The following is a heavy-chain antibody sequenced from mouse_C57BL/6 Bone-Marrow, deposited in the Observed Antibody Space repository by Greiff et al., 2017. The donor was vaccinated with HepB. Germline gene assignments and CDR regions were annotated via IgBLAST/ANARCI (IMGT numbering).Heavy chain of an antibody. CDR2: IYPGDGDT. J-gene: IGHJ2*01. CDR1: GYAFSSSW. CDR3: ARYPDFDY. Sequence: QVQLKESGPELVKPGASVKISCKASGYAFSSSWMNWVKQRPGKGLEWIGRIYPGDGDTNYNGKFKGKATLTADKSSSTAYMQLSSLTSEDSAVYFCARYPDFDYWGQGTTLTVSS. V-gene: IGHV1-82*01.